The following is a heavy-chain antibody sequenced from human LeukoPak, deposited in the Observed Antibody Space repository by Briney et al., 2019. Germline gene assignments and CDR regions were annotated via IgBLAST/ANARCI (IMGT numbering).Heavy chain of an antibody. D-gene: IGHD2-21*01. V-gene: IGHV1-2*06. J-gene: IGHJ5*02. CDR3: ARDIVVAGVFNWFDP. Sequence: ASVKVSCKASGYAFGDDYIHWVRQAPGQGLEWIGRINPNSGDTKSLQKFQGRVTLTRDTSTSTAYMDLTNLTSDDTAVYYCARDIVVAGVFNWFDPWGQGTLVSVSS. CDR2: INPNSGDT. CDR1: GYAFGDDY.